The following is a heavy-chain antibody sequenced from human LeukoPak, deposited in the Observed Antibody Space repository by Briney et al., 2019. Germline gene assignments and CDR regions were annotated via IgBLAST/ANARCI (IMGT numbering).Heavy chain of an antibody. Sequence: SVKVSCKASGGTFSSYAISWVRQAPGQGLEWMGGIIPIFGTANYAQKFQGRVTITTDESTSTAYMELSSLRSEDTAVYYCALILDGYNSRYYYYMDVWGKGTTVTVSS. J-gene: IGHJ6*03. CDR3: ALILDGYNSRYYYYMDV. D-gene: IGHD5-24*01. CDR2: IIPIFGTA. CDR1: GGTFSSYA. V-gene: IGHV1-69*05.